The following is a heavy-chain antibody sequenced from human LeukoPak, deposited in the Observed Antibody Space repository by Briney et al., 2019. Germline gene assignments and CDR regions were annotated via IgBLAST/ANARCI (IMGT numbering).Heavy chain of an antibody. V-gene: IGHV1-69*04. J-gene: IGHJ4*02. CDR2: IIPILGIA. D-gene: IGHD6-13*01. CDR1: GGTFSSYA. Sequence: SVKVSCKASGGTFSSYAISWVRQAPGQGLEWMGRIIPILGIANYAQKFQGRVTITADKSTSTAYMELSSLRSEDTAVYYCARGDAYSSSWYPIDYWGQGTLVTVSS. CDR3: ARGDAYSSSWYPIDY.